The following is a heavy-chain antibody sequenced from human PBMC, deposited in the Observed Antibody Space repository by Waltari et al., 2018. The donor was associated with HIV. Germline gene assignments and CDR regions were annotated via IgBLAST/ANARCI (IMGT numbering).Heavy chain of an antibody. V-gene: IGHV3-23*04. Sequence: EVQLVESGGGLVQPGGSLRLSCAASGFTFSSYAMSWVRQAPGKGLEGVSAISGSGSSTFYADSVKGRFTISRDNSKNTLYLQMNSLRAEDTAVFYCAKDIVGATNYWGQGTLVTVSS. CDR2: ISGSGSST. CDR1: GFTFSSYA. J-gene: IGHJ4*02. D-gene: IGHD1-26*01. CDR3: AKDIVGATNY.